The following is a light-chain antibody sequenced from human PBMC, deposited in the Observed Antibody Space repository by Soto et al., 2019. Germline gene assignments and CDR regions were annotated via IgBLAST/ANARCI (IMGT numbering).Light chain of an antibody. Sequence: EIVMSQSLGTLSLSPVEIATLSCISIQSVISRLAFYQPQPGQAPRLLISGASSRATGIPDRFSGSGSGTEFTLTISSLQSDDFAVDYCQQYNNWPLNCGGGTKGDIK. J-gene: IGKJ4*01. CDR3: QQYNNWPLN. V-gene: IGKV3D-15*01. CDR2: GAS. CDR1: QSVISR.